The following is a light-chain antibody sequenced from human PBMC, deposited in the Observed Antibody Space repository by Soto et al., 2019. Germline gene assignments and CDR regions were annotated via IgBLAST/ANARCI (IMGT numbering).Light chain of an antibody. V-gene: IGKV3-20*01. CDR2: DVS. CDR3: QHYGISPT. CDR1: HSVSSNY. Sequence: EIVLTQSPGTLSLSPGERATLSCRSSHSVSSNYLAWYQQKPGQAPRLLIYDVSSRATGIPDRFSCSGSGTDFTLTISRLEPVYFAVYYCQHYGISPTFGQGTKVEIK. J-gene: IGKJ1*01.